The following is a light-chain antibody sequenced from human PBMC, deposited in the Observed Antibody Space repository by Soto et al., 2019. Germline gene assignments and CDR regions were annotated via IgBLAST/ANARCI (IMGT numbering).Light chain of an antibody. CDR3: QRYNSYSRT. CDR2: DAS. V-gene: IGKV1-5*01. Sequence: DIQMTQSPSTLSASVGDRVTITCRASQNINEWLAWYQQKPGKAPKFLIYDASILESGVPSRFSGGGSGTEFTLTISSLQPDDFATYYCQRYNSYSRTFGQGTKVEIK. J-gene: IGKJ1*01. CDR1: QNINEW.